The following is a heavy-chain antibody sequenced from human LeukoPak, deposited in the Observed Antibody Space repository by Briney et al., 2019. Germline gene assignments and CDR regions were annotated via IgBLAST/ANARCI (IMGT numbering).Heavy chain of an antibody. Sequence: GGSLRLSCAASGFTFSGSAMHWVRQASGKGLEWVGRIRSKANSYATAYAASVKGRFTISRDDSKNTAYLQMNSLKTEVTAVYYCTRRSVEVDYWGQGTLVTVSS. CDR1: GFTFSGSA. CDR2: IRSKANSYAT. D-gene: IGHD5-24*01. CDR3: TRRSVEVDY. V-gene: IGHV3-73*01. J-gene: IGHJ4*02.